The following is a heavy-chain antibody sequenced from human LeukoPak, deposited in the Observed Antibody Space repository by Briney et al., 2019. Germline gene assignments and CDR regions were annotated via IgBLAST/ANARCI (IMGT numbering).Heavy chain of an antibody. V-gene: IGHV4-38-2*02. Sequence: SETLSLTCTVSGVSISSGYYWGWIRQPPGKGLEWTGSIDHSGSTYYNPSLKSRITISVDTSKNQFSLKLSSVTAADTAVYYCASTETYYYMDVWGKGTTVTVSS. CDR3: ASTETYYYMDV. J-gene: IGHJ6*03. CDR2: IDHSGST. CDR1: GVSISSGYY.